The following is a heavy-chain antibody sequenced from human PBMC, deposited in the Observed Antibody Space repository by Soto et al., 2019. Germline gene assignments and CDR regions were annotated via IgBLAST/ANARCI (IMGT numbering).Heavy chain of an antibody. Sequence: QVQLEQSGAEVKQPGSSVRVSCKTSGGTFSTYAINWVRQAPGQGLEWMGAIIPLFGTADYSQKFRGIVTITADESTSTAYMELSSLRSDDTAVYFCARPKGTYSSGYYYFDFWGQGTLVTVSS. V-gene: IGHV1-69*01. CDR3: ARPKGTYSSGYYYFDF. CDR1: GGTFSTYA. D-gene: IGHD6-19*01. J-gene: IGHJ4*02. CDR2: IIPLFGTA.